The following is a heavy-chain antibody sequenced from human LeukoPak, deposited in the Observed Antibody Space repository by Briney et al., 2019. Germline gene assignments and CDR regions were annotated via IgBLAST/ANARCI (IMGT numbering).Heavy chain of an antibody. CDR1: GGSISSGSYS. J-gene: IGHJ4*02. Sequence: SETLSLTCAVSGGSISSGSYSWSWIRQPPGKGLEWIGYIYPRRSTYYNPSLKSRVILSLDKSANQFSLNLSSVTAADTAVYYCARDISGVFDYWGQGTLVTVSS. CDR3: ARDISGVFDY. D-gene: IGHD6-25*01. CDR2: IYPRRST. V-gene: IGHV4-30-2*01.